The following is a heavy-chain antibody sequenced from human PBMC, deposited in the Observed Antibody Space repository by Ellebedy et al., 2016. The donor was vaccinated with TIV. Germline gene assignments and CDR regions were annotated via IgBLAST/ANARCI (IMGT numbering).Heavy chain of an antibody. CDR2: INPNSGGT. CDR1: GYTFTGYY. CDR3: ARAPMIVVVPFDY. J-gene: IGHJ4*02. D-gene: IGHD3-22*01. V-gene: IGHV1-2*02. Sequence: ASVKVSXXASGYTFTGYYMHWVRQAPGQGLEWMGWINPNSGGTNYAQKFQGRVTMTRDTSISTAYMELSRLRSDDTAVYYCARAPMIVVVPFDYWGQGTLVTVSS.